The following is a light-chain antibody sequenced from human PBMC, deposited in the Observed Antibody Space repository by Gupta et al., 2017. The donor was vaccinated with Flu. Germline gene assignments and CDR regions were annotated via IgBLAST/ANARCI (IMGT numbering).Light chain of an antibody. CDR1: QALLYTDGTIY. V-gene: IGKV2-30*01. CDR2: KVS. CDR3: MQAKSWPRT. Sequence: DVTVTQSPLFLPVNLGQAASISCNTSQALLYTDGTIYFNWFQQRPGHSPRRLLYKVSDRDAGVPDRFSGSGSGTHFTLKISGVEAEDVGIYYCMQAKSWPRTFGQGTRVEI. J-gene: IGKJ1*01.